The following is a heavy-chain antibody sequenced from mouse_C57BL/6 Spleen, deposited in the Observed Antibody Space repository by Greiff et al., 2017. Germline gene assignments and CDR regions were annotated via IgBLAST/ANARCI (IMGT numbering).Heavy chain of an antibody. CDR3: ASPLGAMDY. D-gene: IGHD4-1*01. V-gene: IGHV1-64*01. CDR2: IHPNSGST. Sequence: QVHVQQSGAELVKPGASVKLSCKASGYTFTSYWMHWVKQRPGQGLEWIGMIHPNSGSTNYNEKFKSKATLTVDKSSSTAYMQLSSRTSEDSAVYYCASPLGAMDYWGQGTSVTVSS. CDR1: GYTFTSYW. J-gene: IGHJ4*01.